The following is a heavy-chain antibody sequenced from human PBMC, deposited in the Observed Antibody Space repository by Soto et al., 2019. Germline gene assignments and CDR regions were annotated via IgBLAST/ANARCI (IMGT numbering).Heavy chain of an antibody. CDR1: GFTFTSSA. CDR3: AAEGRVTTGMDV. D-gene: IGHD4-17*01. V-gene: IGHV1-58*02. CDR2: ICVGSGNT. Sequence: QMQLVQSGPEVKKPGTSVKVSCKASGFTFTSSAMQWVRQARGQRREWIGWICVGSGNTNYAQKFQERVLITRATSTSKAYMELISLGSEDTAVYYCAAEGRVTTGMDVWGQGTTVTVSS. J-gene: IGHJ6*02.